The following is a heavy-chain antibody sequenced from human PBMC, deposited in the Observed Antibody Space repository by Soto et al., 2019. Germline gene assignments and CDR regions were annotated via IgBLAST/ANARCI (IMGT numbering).Heavy chain of an antibody. J-gene: IGHJ5*02. D-gene: IGHD6-13*01. Sequence: QVQLVESGGGVVQPGRSLRLSCAASGFTFSSYAMHWVRQAPGKGLEWVAVISYDGSNKYYADSVKGRFTISRDNSKNTVYLQMNSMRAEDTAVYYCAREIGSSWYWFDPWGQGTLVTVSS. CDR3: AREIGSSWYWFDP. CDR2: ISYDGSNK. V-gene: IGHV3-30-3*01. CDR1: GFTFSSYA.